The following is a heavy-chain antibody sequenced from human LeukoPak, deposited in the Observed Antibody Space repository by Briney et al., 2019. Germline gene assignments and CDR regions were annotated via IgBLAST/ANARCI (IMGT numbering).Heavy chain of an antibody. V-gene: IGHV3-7*03. D-gene: IGHD6-13*01. CDR3: ARSLPYGTTWYGRFDF. CDR2: IRQDGDTK. CDR1: GFPFNAYW. J-gene: IGHJ4*02. Sequence: GGSLRLSCAASGFPFNAYWMTWVRQAPGKGLEWVANIRQDGDTKYYVDSVKGRFTISRDNAMNSLYLQMNSLRAEDTAIYYCARSLPYGTTWYGRFDFWGQGTLVTVSS.